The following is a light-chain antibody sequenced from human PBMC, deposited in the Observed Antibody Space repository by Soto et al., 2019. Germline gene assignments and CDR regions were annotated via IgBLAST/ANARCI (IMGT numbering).Light chain of an antibody. CDR3: QQYNNWPRT. CDR2: SAS. V-gene: IGKV3-15*01. J-gene: IGKJ1*01. CDR1: QSVSSD. Sequence: EIVMTQSPATLSVSPGERATLSCRASQSVSSDLAWYHQKPGQAPRLLIYSASTRATGIPARSSGSGSGTEFTLTINSLQSEDFAVYYCQQYNNWPRTFGQGTKVEIK.